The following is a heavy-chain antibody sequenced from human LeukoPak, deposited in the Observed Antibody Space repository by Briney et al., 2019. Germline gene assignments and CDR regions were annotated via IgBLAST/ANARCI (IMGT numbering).Heavy chain of an antibody. Sequence: QSGGSLRLSCAASGFTFSSYAMSWVRQAPGKGLEWVSAISGSGGSTYYADSVKGRFTISRDNSKNTLYLQMNSLRAEDTAVYYCAKDGTYYDILTVDYWGQGTLVTVSS. CDR3: AKDGTYYDILTVDY. D-gene: IGHD3-9*01. J-gene: IGHJ4*02. CDR1: GFTFSSYA. CDR2: ISGSGGST. V-gene: IGHV3-23*01.